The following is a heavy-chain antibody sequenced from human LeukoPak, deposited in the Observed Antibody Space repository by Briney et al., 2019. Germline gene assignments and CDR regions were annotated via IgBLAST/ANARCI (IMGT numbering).Heavy chain of an antibody. CDR1: GFTFDDCA. CDR2: ISWNSGSI. CDR3: VKGRWFWELLS. J-gene: IGHJ5*02. D-gene: IGHD3-10*01. V-gene: IGHV3-9*01. Sequence: GRSLRLSCAASGFTFDDCAMYWVRQAPGKGLEWVSGISWNSGSIAYADSVKGRFTISRDNAKNSLYLQINSLRADDTALYYCVKGRWFWELLSWVQGTLVSVSS.